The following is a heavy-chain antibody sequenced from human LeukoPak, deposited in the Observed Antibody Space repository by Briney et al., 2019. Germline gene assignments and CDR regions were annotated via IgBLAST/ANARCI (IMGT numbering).Heavy chain of an antibody. Sequence: GGSLRLSCAASGFTVSSNYMTWVRQAPGEGLEWLSVIYSDGSTYYADSVKGRFTILRDNSKNTLYLQMNSLRAEDTAVYFCARLPIVVITSGGYWGQGTLVTVSS. J-gene: IGHJ4*02. CDR3: ARLPIVVITSGGY. D-gene: IGHD3-22*01. CDR2: IYSDGST. CDR1: GFTVSSNY. V-gene: IGHV3-53*01.